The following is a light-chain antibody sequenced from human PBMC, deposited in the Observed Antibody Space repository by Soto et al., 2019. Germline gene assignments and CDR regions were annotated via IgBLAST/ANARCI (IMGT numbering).Light chain of an antibody. CDR2: LNSDGSH. V-gene: IGLV4-69*01. J-gene: IGLJ2*01. CDR3: QTWDTGIVV. CDR1: SGHSSNA. Sequence: QPVLTQSPSASASLGASVKLTCTLSSGHSSNAIAWHQQQPEKGPRYSMKLNSDGSHSKGDGIPDRFSGSSSGAERYLTISSLQSEDEADYYCQTWDTGIVVFGGGTKLTVL.